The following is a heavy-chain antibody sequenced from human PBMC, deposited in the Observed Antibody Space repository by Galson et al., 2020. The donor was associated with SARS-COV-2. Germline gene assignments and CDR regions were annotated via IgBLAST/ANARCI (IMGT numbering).Heavy chain of an antibody. J-gene: IGHJ3*02. CDR1: GGSFSGYY. CDR2: INHSGST. V-gene: IGHV4-34*01. Sequence: SETLSLTCAVYGGSFSGYYWSWIRQPPGKGLEWIGEINHSGSTNYNPSLTSRVTISVDTSKNQFSLKLSPVTAADTAVYYCARAPAIFGVVMDAFDIWGQGTMVTVSS. CDR3: ARAPAIFGVVMDAFDI. D-gene: IGHD3-3*01.